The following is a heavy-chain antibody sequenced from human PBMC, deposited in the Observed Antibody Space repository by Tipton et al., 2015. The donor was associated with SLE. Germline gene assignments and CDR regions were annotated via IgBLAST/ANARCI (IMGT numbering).Heavy chain of an antibody. D-gene: IGHD3-10*01. CDR1: GFTFSSYS. J-gene: IGHJ6*02. Sequence: SLRLSCAASGFTFSSYSMNWVRQAPGKGLEWVSSISSSSSYIYYADSVKGRFTISRDNAKNSLYLQMNSLRAEDTAVYYCARDRGVSYYYYGMDVWGQRTTVTVSS. CDR2: ISSSSSYI. V-gene: IGHV3-21*03. CDR3: ARDRGVSYYYYGMDV.